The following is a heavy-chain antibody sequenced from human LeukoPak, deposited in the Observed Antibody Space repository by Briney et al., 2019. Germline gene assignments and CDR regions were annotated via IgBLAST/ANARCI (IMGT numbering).Heavy chain of an antibody. CDR3: ASSLGAYGFQH. CDR1: GFTFSTYS. J-gene: IGHJ1*01. Sequence: GGSLRLPCAASGFTFSTYSMNWVRQAPGKGLEWVSYISSSSSTIYYADSVKGRFTISRDNAKNSLYLQMNSLRAEDTAVYYCASSLGAYGFQHWGQGTLVTVSS. V-gene: IGHV3-48*04. D-gene: IGHD3-16*01. CDR2: ISSSSSTI.